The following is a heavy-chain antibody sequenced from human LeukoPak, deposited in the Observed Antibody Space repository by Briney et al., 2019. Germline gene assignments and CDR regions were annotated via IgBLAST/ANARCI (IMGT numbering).Heavy chain of an antibody. Sequence: GGSLRLSCAASGFTFSSYWMTWVRQAPGKGLEWVSSISSSSSYIYYADSVKGRFTISRDNAKNSLYLQMNSLRAEDTAVYYCASQGSSRGRDYWGQGTLVTVSS. CDR3: ASQGSSRGRDY. CDR1: GFTFSSYW. J-gene: IGHJ4*02. CDR2: ISSSSSYI. V-gene: IGHV3-21*01. D-gene: IGHD3-16*02.